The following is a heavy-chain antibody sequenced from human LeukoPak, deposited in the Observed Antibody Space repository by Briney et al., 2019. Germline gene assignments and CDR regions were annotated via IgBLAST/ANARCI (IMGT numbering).Heavy chain of an antibody. V-gene: IGHV3-23*01. CDR2: ISYSGGTT. CDR1: GFTFSSYA. Sequence: GGSLRLSCAASGFTFSSYAMAWVRQAPGKGLEWVSTISYSGGTTYSADSVKGRFTISRDNSKNTLYVQMNSLRAEDTAVYYCAKHRMVRGVIIDYHFDCWGQGTLVTVSS. J-gene: IGHJ4*02. D-gene: IGHD3-10*01. CDR3: AKHRMVRGVIIDYHFDC.